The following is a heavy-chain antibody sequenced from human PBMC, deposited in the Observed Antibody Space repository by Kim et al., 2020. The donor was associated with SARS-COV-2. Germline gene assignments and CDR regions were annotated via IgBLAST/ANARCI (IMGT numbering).Heavy chain of an antibody. V-gene: IGHV3-30-3*01. Sequence: GGSLRLSCAASGFTFSSFSMHWVRQAPGKGLEWVAVASYDGSNKNYADSVKGRFTISRSNSKKTVYLQMNSLRPDDTAVYYCAGALRFGELYWGQGTLVVVSS. CDR2: ASYDGSNK. D-gene: IGHD3-10*01. J-gene: IGHJ4*02. CDR3: AGALRFGELY. CDR1: GFTFSSFS.